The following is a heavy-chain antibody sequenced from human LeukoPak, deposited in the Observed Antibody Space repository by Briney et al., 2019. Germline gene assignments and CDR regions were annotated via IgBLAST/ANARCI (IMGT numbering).Heavy chain of an antibody. CDR3: ARRHRSKTNWFDP. V-gene: IGHV4-34*01. CDR2: INHSGST. Sequence: GSLRLSCAASGFTFSSYWMSWIRQPPGKGLEWIGEINHSGSTNYNPSLKSRATISVDTSKNQFSLKLSSVTAADTAVYYCARRHRSKTNWFDPWGQGTLVTVSS. J-gene: IGHJ5*02. CDR1: GFTFSSYW. D-gene: IGHD2-2*01.